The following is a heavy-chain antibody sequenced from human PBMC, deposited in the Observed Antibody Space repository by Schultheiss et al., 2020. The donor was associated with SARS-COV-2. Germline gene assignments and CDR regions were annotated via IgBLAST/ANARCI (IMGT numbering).Heavy chain of an antibody. CDR1: GGSISSGDYY. CDR2: IYYSGST. V-gene: IGHV4-30-4*08. J-gene: IGHJ4*01. CDR3: ASALIIVPAAMNY. D-gene: IGHD2-2*01. Sequence: SETLSLTCTVSGGSISSGDYYWSWIRQPPGKGLEWIGYIYYSGSTYYNPSLKSRVTISIDKSKNQFSLKLTSLTAADTAVYYCASALIIVPAAMNYWGQGTLVTVSS.